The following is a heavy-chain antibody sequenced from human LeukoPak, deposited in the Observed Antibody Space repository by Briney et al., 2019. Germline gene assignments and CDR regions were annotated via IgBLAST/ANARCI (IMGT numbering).Heavy chain of an antibody. CDR1: GFTFSSYS. D-gene: IGHD2-15*01. CDR2: ISSSSSYI. Sequence: GGSLRLSCAASGFTFSSYSMNWVRQAPGKGLEWVSSISSSSSYIYYADSVKGRFTISRDNAKNSLYLQMNSLRAEDTAVYYCARDRGLSCRGGTCSMEYWGQGTLVTVSS. V-gene: IGHV3-21*01. CDR3: ARDRGLSCRGGTCSMEY. J-gene: IGHJ4*02.